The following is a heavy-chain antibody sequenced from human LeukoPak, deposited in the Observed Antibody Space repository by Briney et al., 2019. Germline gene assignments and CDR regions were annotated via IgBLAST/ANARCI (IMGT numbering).Heavy chain of an antibody. Sequence: EASVKVSCKASGYTFSTYGITWVRQARGQGLEWMGWISGHQGNTKYAQNFQGRVTMTIDTSTSTAYMDLRSLRSDDTAIYFCARSDLATITAGPFEYWGQGTLVAVSS. J-gene: IGHJ4*02. V-gene: IGHV1-18*01. CDR2: ISGHQGNT. D-gene: IGHD5-12*01. CDR3: ARSDLATITAGPFEY. CDR1: GYTFSTYG.